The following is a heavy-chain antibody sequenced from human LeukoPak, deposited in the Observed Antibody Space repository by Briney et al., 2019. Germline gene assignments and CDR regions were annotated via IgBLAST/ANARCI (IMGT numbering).Heavy chain of an antibody. Sequence: PGTSLRLSCAASGFTFISYAIHWVRQAPGKGLEWVAVISFHGTDTFYADSVKGRFTISRDNSKNTLYLQMSSLRGDDTAVYYCAKLPPSVYDSSGYQYYFDYWGQGTLVTVSS. CDR2: ISFHGTDT. D-gene: IGHD3-22*01. J-gene: IGHJ4*02. V-gene: IGHV3-30*04. CDR1: GFTFISYA. CDR3: AKLPPSVYDSSGYQYYFDY.